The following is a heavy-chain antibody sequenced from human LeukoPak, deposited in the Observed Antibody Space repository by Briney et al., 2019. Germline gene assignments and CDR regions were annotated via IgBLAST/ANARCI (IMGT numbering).Heavy chain of an antibody. CDR2: INPNSGTT. Sequence: ASVKVSCKASGYTFTGYYMHWVRQAPGQGLEWMGWINPNSGTTNYAQKFQGRVTMTRDTSISTAYMELSRLRSDDTAVYYCAGGRTDIVVVPATLRNYYFDYWGQGTLVTVSS. CDR3: AGGRTDIVVVPATLRNYYFDY. J-gene: IGHJ4*02. CDR1: GYTFTGYY. D-gene: IGHD2-2*01. V-gene: IGHV1-2*02.